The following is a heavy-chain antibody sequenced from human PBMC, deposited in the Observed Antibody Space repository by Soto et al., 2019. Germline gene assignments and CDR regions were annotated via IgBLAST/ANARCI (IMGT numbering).Heavy chain of an antibody. Sequence: QVQLQESGPGLVKPSETLSLTCTVSGGSISSYYWSWIRQPPGKGLEWIGFIFYSGSTSYNPSLKSRVTISIDTSEYPFSLKLNSVTAADTAVYYCAWLIGDPVLSFDSWGQGTLVAVSS. CDR3: AWLIGDPVLSFDS. J-gene: IGHJ5*01. D-gene: IGHD3-10*01. CDR2: IFYSGST. CDR1: GGSISSYY. V-gene: IGHV4-59*01.